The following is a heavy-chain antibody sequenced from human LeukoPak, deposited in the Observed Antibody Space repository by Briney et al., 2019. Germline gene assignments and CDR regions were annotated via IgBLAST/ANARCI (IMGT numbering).Heavy chain of an antibody. D-gene: IGHD2-21*02. V-gene: IGHV3-23*01. CDR3: ATQVVVTATVDY. CDR1: GFPFSSYA. J-gene: IGHJ4*02. Sequence: PGGSLRLSCAASGFPFSSYAMSWVRQAPGKGLEWVSVISDYGDTTYYADSVKGRFTISRDNSKNTLYLKMNSLRAEDTAVYYCATQVVVTATVDYWGQGILVTVSS. CDR2: ISDYGDTT.